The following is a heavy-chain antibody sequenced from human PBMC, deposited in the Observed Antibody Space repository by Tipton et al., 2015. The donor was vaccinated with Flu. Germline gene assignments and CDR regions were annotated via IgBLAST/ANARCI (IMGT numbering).Heavy chain of an antibody. CDR3: ARDEIRAYGSGSWPYYYYGMDV. Sequence: QLVQSGAEVKKPGASVKVSCKASGYTFTSYGISWVRQAPGQGLEWMGWISAYNGNTNYAQKLQGRVTMTTDTSTSTAYMELRSLRSDDTAVYYCARDEIRAYGSGSWPYYYYGMDVWGQGPTVTASS. J-gene: IGHJ6*02. D-gene: IGHD3-10*01. V-gene: IGHV1-18*01. CDR2: ISAYNGNT. CDR1: GYTFTSYG.